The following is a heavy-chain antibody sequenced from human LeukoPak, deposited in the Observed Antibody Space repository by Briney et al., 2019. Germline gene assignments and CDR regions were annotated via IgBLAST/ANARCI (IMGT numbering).Heavy chain of an antibody. D-gene: IGHD6-13*01. Sequence: SETLSLTCTVSGGSISSYYWSWIRQPPGKGLEWIGYIYYSGSTNYNPSLKSRVTKSVDTSKNQFSLKLSSVTAADTAVYYCARQLGGIAAAGTSYFDYWGQGTLVTVSS. CDR3: ARQLGGIAAAGTSYFDY. CDR2: IYYSGST. V-gene: IGHV4-59*08. J-gene: IGHJ4*02. CDR1: GGSISSYY.